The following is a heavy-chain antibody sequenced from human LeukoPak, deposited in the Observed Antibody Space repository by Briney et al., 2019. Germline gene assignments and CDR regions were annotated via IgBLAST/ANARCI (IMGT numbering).Heavy chain of an antibody. D-gene: IGHD5-18*01. CDR2: IIPIFGTA. V-gene: IGHV1-69*05. Sequence: GASVKVSCNASAGTFSSYAINWVRQAPGQGLEWMGRIIPIFGTANYAQKFQGRVTITTDESTSTAYMELSSLRSEDTAVYYCARDYTAMVTSRIEPPRDWGQGTLVTVSS. CDR3: ARDYTAMVTSRIEPPRD. CDR1: AGTFSSYA. J-gene: IGHJ4*02.